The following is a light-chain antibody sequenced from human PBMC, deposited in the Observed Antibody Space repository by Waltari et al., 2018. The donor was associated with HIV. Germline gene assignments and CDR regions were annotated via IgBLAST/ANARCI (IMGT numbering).Light chain of an antibody. Sequence: EIVLTQSPGTLSLSPGEGVTLSCRASQIINNNLLAWYQQKPGQGPRVLIWGASNRVTGSPGRFSGSGSGTDFTLTISRLEPEDFAVYYGQQYGASYVFGQGTKLETK. CDR3: QQYGASYV. CDR2: GAS. CDR1: QIINNNL. J-gene: IGKJ2*01. V-gene: IGKV3-20*01.